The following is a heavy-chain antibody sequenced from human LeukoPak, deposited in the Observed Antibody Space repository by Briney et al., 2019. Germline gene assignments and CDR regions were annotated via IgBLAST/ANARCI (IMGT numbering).Heavy chain of an antibody. CDR1: GFTFSSYS. D-gene: IGHD3-10*01. Sequence: GGSLRLSCAASGFTFSSYSMNWVRQAPGKGLEWVSYISSSSSTIYYADSVKGRFTISRDNAKNSLYLQMNSLRAEDTAVYYCARDGGYSRLTWFDPWGQGTLVTVPS. J-gene: IGHJ5*02. V-gene: IGHV3-48*01. CDR3: ARDGGYSRLTWFDP. CDR2: ISSSSSTI.